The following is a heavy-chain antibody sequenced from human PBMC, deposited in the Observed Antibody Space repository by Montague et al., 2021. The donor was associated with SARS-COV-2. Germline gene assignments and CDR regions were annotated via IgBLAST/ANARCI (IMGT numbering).Heavy chain of an antibody. V-gene: IGHV4-59*02. CDR3: ARDRPRSYYYYSGTYTWCGYGMDV. Sequence: SETLSLTCTVSGVSVTDYYWCWIRQPQAKGLEWVGDVLYNKGTNFNPSLKIRVTMSVDTSTNQFSLSLSSVTAADTAVYYCARDRPRSYYYYSGTYTWCGYGMDVWGQGTTVTVSS. CDR2: VLYNKGT. J-gene: IGHJ6*02. D-gene: IGHD3-10*01. CDR1: GVSVTDYY.